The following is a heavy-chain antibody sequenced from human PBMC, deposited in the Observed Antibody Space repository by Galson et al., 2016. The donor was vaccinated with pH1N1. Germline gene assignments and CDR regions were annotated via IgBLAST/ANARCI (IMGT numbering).Heavy chain of an antibody. CDR2: ISPRGDIT. V-gene: IGHV3-23*01. Sequence: SLRLSCAASGFSFNKHGMNWVRQAPGKGLEWVSGISPRGDITYYADFVKGRCTIFRDNSRNTVSLEMSSLRAEDTALYRCAKGIDWGAFQSWGQGTRVTVS. CDR1: GFSFNKHG. CDR3: AKGIDWGAFQS. D-gene: IGHD3-9*01. J-gene: IGHJ5*02.